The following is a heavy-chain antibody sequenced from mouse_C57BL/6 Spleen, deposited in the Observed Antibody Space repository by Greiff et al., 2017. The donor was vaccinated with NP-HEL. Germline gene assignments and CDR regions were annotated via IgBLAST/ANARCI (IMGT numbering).Heavy chain of an antibody. Sequence: EVKLMESGPGLVKPSQSLSLTCSVTGYSITSGYYWNWIRQFPGNKLEWMGYISYDGSNNYNPSLKNRISITRDTSKNQFFLKLNSVTTEDTATYYCARGYGSSWGFAYWGQGTLVTVSA. V-gene: IGHV3-6*01. CDR1: GYSITSGYY. CDR2: ISYDGSN. J-gene: IGHJ3*01. CDR3: ARGYGSSWGFAY. D-gene: IGHD1-1*01.